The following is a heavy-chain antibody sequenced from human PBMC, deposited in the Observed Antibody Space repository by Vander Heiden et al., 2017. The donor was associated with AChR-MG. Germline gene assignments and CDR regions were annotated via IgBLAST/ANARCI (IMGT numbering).Heavy chain of an antibody. CDR3: ARGVKSSSWKFYYYGMDV. D-gene: IGHD6-13*01. V-gene: IGHV3-72*01. CDR2: TRNKANSYTT. CDR1: GFTFSDHY. Sequence: EVQLVESGGGLVQPGGSLRLSCAASGFTFSDHYMDWVRQAPGKGLEWVGRTRNKANSYTTEYAASVKGRFTISRDDSKNSLYLQMNSLKTEDTAVYYCARGVKSSSWKFYYYGMDVWGQGTTVTVSS. J-gene: IGHJ6*02.